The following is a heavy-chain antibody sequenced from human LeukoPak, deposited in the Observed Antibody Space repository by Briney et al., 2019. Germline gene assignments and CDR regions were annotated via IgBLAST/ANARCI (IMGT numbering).Heavy chain of an antibody. CDR3: ARETIFGVVDYYYYYMDV. D-gene: IGHD3-3*01. Sequence: ASVKVSCKASGYTFTSYDINWVRKAPGQGLEWMGWINPNSGNTGYAQKFQGRVTMTRNTSISTAYMELSSLRSEDTAVYYCARETIFGVVDYYYYYMDVWGKGTTVTVSS. CDR2: INPNSGNT. V-gene: IGHV1-8*01. J-gene: IGHJ6*03. CDR1: GYTFTSYD.